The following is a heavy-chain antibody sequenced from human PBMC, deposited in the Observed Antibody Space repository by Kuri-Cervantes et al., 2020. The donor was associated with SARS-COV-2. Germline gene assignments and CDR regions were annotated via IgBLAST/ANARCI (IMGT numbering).Heavy chain of an antibody. CDR2: IYYSGST. V-gene: IGHV4-39*01. D-gene: IGHD1-1*01. J-gene: IGHJ3*02. CDR3: ASPYKAEAFDI. CDR1: GGSISSYY. Sequence: SETLSLTCTVSGGSISSYYWGWIRQPPGKGLEWIGSIYYSGSTYYNPSLKSRVTISVDTSKNQFSLKLSSVTAADMAVYYCASPYKAEAFDIWGQGTMVTVSS.